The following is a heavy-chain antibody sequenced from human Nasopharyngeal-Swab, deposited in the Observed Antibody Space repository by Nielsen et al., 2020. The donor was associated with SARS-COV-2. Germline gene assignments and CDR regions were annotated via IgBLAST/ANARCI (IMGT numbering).Heavy chain of an antibody. Sequence: SCTVSGGSISSGGYYWSWIRQHPGKGLEWIGYIYYSGSTYYNPSLKSRVTISVDTSKNQFSLKLSSVTAADTAVYYCARTFSRSYWYFDLWGRGTLVTVSS. V-gene: IGHV4-31*02. CDR3: ARTFSRSYWYFDL. D-gene: IGHD3-3*02. CDR2: IYYSGST. CDR1: GGSISSGGYY. J-gene: IGHJ2*01.